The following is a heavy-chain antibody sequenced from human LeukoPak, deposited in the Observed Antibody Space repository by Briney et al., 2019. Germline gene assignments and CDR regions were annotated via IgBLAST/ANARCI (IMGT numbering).Heavy chain of an antibody. CDR2: IRYDGSNK. D-gene: IGHD4-17*01. J-gene: IGHJ4*02. Sequence: QPGGSLRLSCAASGFTFSSYGMHWVRQAPGKGLEWVAFIRYDGSNKYYADSVKGRFTISRDDAKNLLYLDMNSLRAEDTAVYYCARGHTAVTRHFDFWGQGTLVTVSS. CDR1: GFTFSSYG. V-gene: IGHV3-30*02. CDR3: ARGHTAVTRHFDF.